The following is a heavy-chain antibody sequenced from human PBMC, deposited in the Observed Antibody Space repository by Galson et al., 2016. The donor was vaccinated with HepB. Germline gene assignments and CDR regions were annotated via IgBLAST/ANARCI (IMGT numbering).Heavy chain of an antibody. J-gene: IGHJ6*02. CDR3: AKRGAAADTLPYYYALDF. V-gene: IGHV3-23*01. CDR1: GFVFSRYA. D-gene: IGHD6-13*01. Sequence: SLRLSCAASGFVFSRYAMTWVRQAPGKGLEWVAAIRDSGVVTYYADSVKGRFTISRDNHKNTLYLQMNSLTAEDTAVYYCAKRGAAADTLPYYYALDFGGQGTTVTVAS. CDR2: IRDSGVVT.